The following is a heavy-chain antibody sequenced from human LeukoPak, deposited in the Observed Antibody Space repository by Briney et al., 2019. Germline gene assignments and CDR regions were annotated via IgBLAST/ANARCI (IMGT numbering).Heavy chain of an antibody. CDR1: GFTFSSYE. V-gene: IGHV3-48*03. CDR2: ISSSGSTI. Sequence: GGSLRLSCAASGFTFSSYEMNWVRQAPGKGLEWVSYISSSGSTIYYADSVKGRFTISRDNAKNSLYLQMNSLRAEDTAVYYCARDSDPWVRGVEYFDYWGQGTLVTVSS. D-gene: IGHD3-10*01. CDR3: ARDSDPWVRGVEYFDY. J-gene: IGHJ4*02.